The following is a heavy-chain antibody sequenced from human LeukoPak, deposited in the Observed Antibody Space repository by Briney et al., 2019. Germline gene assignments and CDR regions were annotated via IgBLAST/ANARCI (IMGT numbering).Heavy chain of an antibody. D-gene: IGHD1-1*01. CDR1: GGSISSGGYY. Sequence: SETLSLTCTVSGGSISSGGYYWSWIRQHPGKGLEWIGYIYYSGSTYYNPSLKSRVTISVDTSKNQFSLKLSSVTAADTAVYYCARDWWNGLDYWGQGTLVTVPS. CDR2: IYYSGST. CDR3: ARDWWNGLDY. J-gene: IGHJ4*02. V-gene: IGHV4-31*03.